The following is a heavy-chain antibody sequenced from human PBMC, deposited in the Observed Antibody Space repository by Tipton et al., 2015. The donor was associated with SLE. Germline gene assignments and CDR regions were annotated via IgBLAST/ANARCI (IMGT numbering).Heavy chain of an antibody. D-gene: IGHD2-15*01. CDR3: ASGYCSGGSCRVYYYYYGMDV. Sequence: QSGAEVKKPGSSVKVSCKTSGGTFSSYVISWVRQAPGQGLEWMGGIIPIFGTANYAQKFQGRVTITTDESTCAAYMELSNLRSEDTAVYYCASGYCSGGSCRVYYYYYGMDVWGHGATVTVSS. J-gene: IGHJ6*02. V-gene: IGHV1-69*05. CDR2: IIPIFGTA. CDR1: GGTFSSYV.